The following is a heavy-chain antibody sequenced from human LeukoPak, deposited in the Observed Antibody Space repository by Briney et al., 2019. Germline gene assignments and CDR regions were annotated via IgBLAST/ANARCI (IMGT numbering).Heavy chain of an antibody. J-gene: IGHJ4*02. V-gene: IGHV3-23*01. Sequence: GGSLRLSCAASGFTFSSYAMSWVRQAPGKGLEWVSAVTGGGTTTSYADSVKGRFTISRDNSKNTLYLQMTSLRAEDTAVYFCAKSPGSYKGYFASWGQGTLVTVSS. D-gene: IGHD1-26*01. CDR2: VTGGGTTT. CDR3: AKSPGSYKGYFAS. CDR1: GFTFSSYA.